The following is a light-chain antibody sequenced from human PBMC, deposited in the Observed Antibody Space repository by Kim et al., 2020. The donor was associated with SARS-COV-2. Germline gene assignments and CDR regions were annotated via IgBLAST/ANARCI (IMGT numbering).Light chain of an antibody. Sequence: DIMMTQSPDTLSLSPGERATLSCRASQSVGRNVAWYQQRPGQPPRVLIYSASTRATGIPARFSGNGSGTDFTLTISSLQSEDFALYYCQQHNEWSSWTFGQGTKLDIK. CDR3: QQHNEWSSWT. CDR2: SAS. CDR1: QSVGRN. V-gene: IGKV3-15*01. J-gene: IGKJ1*01.